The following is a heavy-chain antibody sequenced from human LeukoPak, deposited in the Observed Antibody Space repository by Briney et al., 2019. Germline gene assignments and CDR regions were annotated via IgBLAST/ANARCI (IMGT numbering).Heavy chain of an antibody. V-gene: IGHV3-48*01. Sequence: GGSLRLSCAASGFTFSSYSMNWVRQAPGKGLEWVSYISSSSSTIYYADSVKGRFTISRDNAKNSLYLQMNSLRAEDTALYYCARGVTMVRGVSYYYYYYMDVWGKGTTVTVSS. CDR2: ISSSSSTI. CDR1: GFTFSSYS. D-gene: IGHD3-10*01. J-gene: IGHJ6*03. CDR3: ARGVTMVRGVSYYYYYYMDV.